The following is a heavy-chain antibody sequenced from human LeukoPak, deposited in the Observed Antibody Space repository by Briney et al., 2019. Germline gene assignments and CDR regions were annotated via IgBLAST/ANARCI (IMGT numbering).Heavy chain of an antibody. D-gene: IGHD6-19*01. Sequence: SETLSLTCTVSGVSISSSNSYWGWIRQPPGKGLEWIGSIYYSGNTYYNPSLKSRVTISVDTSKNQFSLKLSSVTAADTAVYFCARTQEAGYSSGRYDSYYYYYMDVWGKGTTVTISS. CDR1: GVSISSSNSY. V-gene: IGHV4-39*07. CDR2: IYYSGNT. J-gene: IGHJ6*03. CDR3: ARTQEAGYSSGRYDSYYYYYMDV.